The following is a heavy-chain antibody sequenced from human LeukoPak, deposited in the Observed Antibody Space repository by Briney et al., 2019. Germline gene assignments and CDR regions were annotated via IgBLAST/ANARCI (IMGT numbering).Heavy chain of an antibody. Sequence: SETLSLTCTVSGGSISSYYWSWIRQPPGKGLEWIGYIYYSGSTNYNPSLKSRVTISVDTSKNQFSLKLSSVTAADTAVYYCARGGVGYVPSPLDYWGQGTLVTVSS. CDR1: GGSISSYY. D-gene: IGHD5-12*01. J-gene: IGHJ4*02. V-gene: IGHV4-59*08. CDR2: IYYSGST. CDR3: ARGGVGYVPSPLDY.